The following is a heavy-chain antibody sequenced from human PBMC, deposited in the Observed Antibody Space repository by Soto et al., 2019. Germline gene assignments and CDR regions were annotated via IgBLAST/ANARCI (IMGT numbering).Heavy chain of an antibody. Sequence: GGSLRLSCAASGFTFSSYAMHWVRQAPGKGLEWVAVISYDGSNKYYADSVKGRFTISRDNSKNTLYLQMNSLRAEDTAVYYCAREGQLWEGLDYFDYWGQGTLVTVSS. D-gene: IGHD5-18*01. V-gene: IGHV3-30-3*01. CDR1: GFTFSSYA. CDR3: AREGQLWEGLDYFDY. J-gene: IGHJ4*02. CDR2: ISYDGSNK.